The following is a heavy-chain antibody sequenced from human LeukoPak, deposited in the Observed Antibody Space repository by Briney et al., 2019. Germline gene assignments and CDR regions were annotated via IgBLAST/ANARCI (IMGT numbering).Heavy chain of an antibody. J-gene: IGHJ4*02. Sequence: GSLRLSCAASGFTFSSYAMSWVRQAPGKGLEWVSAISGSGGSTYYADSVKGRFTISRDNSKNTLCLQMNSLRAEDTAVYYCAKEGLYSSSWFDWGQGTLVTVSS. D-gene: IGHD6-13*01. V-gene: IGHV3-23*01. CDR3: AKEGLYSSSWFD. CDR2: ISGSGGST. CDR1: GFTFSSYA.